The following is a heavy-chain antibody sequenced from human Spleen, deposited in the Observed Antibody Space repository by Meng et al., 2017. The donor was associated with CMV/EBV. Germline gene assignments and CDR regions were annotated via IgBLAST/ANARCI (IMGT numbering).Heavy chain of an antibody. CDR3: ARYYYGSGSYYKDFREDWLDP. J-gene: IGHJ5*02. CDR2: ISVYNGNT. CDR1: GYTFTSYG. Sequence: ASVKVSCKASGYTFTSYGISWVRQAPGQGLEWMGWISVYNGNTKYAQKFQGRVTVTTDTSTSTAYMELRSLRSDDTAVYYCARYYYGSGSYYKDFREDWLDPWGQGTLVTVSS. V-gene: IGHV1-18*01. D-gene: IGHD3-10*01.